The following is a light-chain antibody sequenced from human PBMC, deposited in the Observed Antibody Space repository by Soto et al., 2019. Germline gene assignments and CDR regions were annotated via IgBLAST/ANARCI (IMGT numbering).Light chain of an antibody. CDR2: GAS. Sequence: EIVMTQSPATLSVSPGERATLSCRASQSVRRNLAWYQQKPGQAPRLLIYGASTRATGIPARFSGSGSGTEFTLTISGLQSEDFAAYYCQQYNNWPLTFTFGPGTKLNIK. J-gene: IGKJ3*01. CDR3: QQYNNWPLTFT. CDR1: QSVRRN. V-gene: IGKV3-15*01.